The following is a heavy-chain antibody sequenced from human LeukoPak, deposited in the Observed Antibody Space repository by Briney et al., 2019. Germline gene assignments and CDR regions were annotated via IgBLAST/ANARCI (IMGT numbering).Heavy chain of an antibody. CDR1: GFTFSSYG. J-gene: IGHJ4*02. CDR3: LAGGDY. CDR2: VGNDGHT. V-gene: IGHV3-13*04. Sequence: GGSLRLSCAASGFTFSSYGMSWVRQAPGKGLEWVSAVGNDGHTYYAGSVKGRFAISRENAKNSVYLQMNNLRAGDTAVYYCLAGGDYWGQGTLVTVSS.